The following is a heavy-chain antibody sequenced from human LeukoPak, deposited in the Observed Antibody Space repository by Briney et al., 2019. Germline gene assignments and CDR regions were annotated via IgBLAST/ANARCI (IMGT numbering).Heavy chain of an antibody. Sequence: ASVKVSCKASGYTFTYYYMHWVRQAPGQGLEWMGIINPSSGSTSYAQKLQGRVTMTTDTSTSTAYMELRSLRSDDTAVYYCARAPYYDILTGYYYLDYWGQGTLVTVSS. CDR2: INPSSGST. CDR1: GYTFTYYY. CDR3: ARAPYYDILTGYYYLDY. D-gene: IGHD3-9*01. V-gene: IGHV1-46*01. J-gene: IGHJ4*02.